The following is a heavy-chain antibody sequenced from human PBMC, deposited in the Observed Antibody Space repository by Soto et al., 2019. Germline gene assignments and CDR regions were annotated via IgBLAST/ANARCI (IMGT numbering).Heavy chain of an antibody. Sequence: QVHLVQYGAEVKKPGSSVRVSCKTSGYTLSNYAISWVRQAPGQGLEWMGWINTGSGYTNYAHDRVTMTKDASTYTAYLEVTSLRSDDTSIYYSARDRVYTGGSDADYWGQGTLVTVSS. V-gene: IGHV1-18*01. CDR2: INTGSGYT. D-gene: IGHD2-8*02. J-gene: IGHJ4*02. CDR1: GYTLSNYA. CDR3: ARDRVYTGGSDADY.